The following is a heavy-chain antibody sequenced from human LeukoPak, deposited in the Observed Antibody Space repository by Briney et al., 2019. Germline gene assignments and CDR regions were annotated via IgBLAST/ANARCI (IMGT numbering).Heavy chain of an antibody. Sequence: GGSPRLSCAASGFTFRSYAMTWVRQAPGKGLEWVSEISNVGIINYADSVKGRFTMSRDNSKNTLYLQMNSLRAEDTAVYYCASPRGGSPYYYGMDVWGQGTTVTVSS. CDR1: GFTFRSYA. D-gene: IGHD1-26*01. V-gene: IGHV3-23*01. CDR2: ISNVGII. J-gene: IGHJ6*02. CDR3: ASPRGGSPYYYGMDV.